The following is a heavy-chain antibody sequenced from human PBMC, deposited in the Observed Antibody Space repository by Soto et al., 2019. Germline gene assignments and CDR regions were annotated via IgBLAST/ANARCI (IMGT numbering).Heavy chain of an antibody. CDR3: AKERVITMIVVVDDAFDI. CDR1: GFTFSSYA. V-gene: IGHV3-23*01. Sequence: GGSLRLSCAASGFTFSSYAMSWVRQAPGKGLERVSAISGSGGSTYYADSVKGRFTISRDNSKNTLYQQMNSLRAEDTAVYYCAKERVITMIVVVDDAFDIWGQGTMVTVSS. J-gene: IGHJ3*02. D-gene: IGHD3-22*01. CDR2: ISGSGGST.